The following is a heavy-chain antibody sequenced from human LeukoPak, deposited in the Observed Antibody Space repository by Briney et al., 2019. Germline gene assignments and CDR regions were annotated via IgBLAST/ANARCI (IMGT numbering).Heavy chain of an antibody. V-gene: IGHV3-7*01. CDR2: IKQDGSEK. J-gene: IGHJ2*01. Sequence: GGSLRLSCVASGFTSSSYWMSWVRQAPGKGLEWVANIKQDGSEKYHVDSVKGRFTISRDNAKNSLYLQMNSLRAEDTAVYYCARDRGAEDWYFDLWGRGTLVTVSS. D-gene: IGHD3-10*01. CDR1: GFTSSSYW. CDR3: ARDRGAEDWYFDL.